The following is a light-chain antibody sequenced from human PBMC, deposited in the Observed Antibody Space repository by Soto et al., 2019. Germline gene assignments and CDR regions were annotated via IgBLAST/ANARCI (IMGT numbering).Light chain of an antibody. V-gene: IGKV1-39*01. CDR2: AAS. Sequence: DIDMTQSPSSLSAYVVDIVTITCRASQSISSYLNWYQQKPGKAPKLLIYAASSLQSGVPSRFSGSGSGTDFTLTISSLQPEDFATYYCQQSYSTLITFGQGTRLEI. CDR1: QSISSY. J-gene: IGKJ5*01. CDR3: QQSYSTLIT.